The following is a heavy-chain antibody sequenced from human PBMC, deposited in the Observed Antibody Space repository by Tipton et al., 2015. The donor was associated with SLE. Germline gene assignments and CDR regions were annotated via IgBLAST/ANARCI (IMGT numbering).Heavy chain of an antibody. D-gene: IGHD3-10*01. CDR2: IYYSGST. CDR3: ARAFRETRTYYYYSMDV. CDR1: GGSISTFF. J-gene: IGHJ6*03. Sequence: VKPSETLSLTCTVSGGSISTFFWSWIRQPPGKGLEWIGYIYYSGSTNYNPSLKSRVTISVDTSKNQFSLKLSSVTAADTAVYYCARAFRETRTYYYYSMDVWGKGTTVTVSS. V-gene: IGHV4-59*01.